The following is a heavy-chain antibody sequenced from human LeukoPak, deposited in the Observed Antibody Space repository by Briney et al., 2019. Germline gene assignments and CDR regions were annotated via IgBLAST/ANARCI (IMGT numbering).Heavy chain of an antibody. CDR1: GYSISSGYY. CDR2: IYHSGNT. J-gene: IGHJ6*03. CDR3: APAGHYYYYMDV. V-gene: IGHV4-38-2*02. Sequence: SETLSLTCSVSGYSISSGYYWGWIRQPPGKGLEWIGSIYHSGNTYYNPSLKSLVSISVDTSKNQFSLKLSSVTAADTAVYYCAPAGHYYYYMDVWGKGTTVTISS.